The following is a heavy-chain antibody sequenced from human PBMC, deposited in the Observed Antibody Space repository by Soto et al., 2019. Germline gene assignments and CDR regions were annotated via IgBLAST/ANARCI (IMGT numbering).Heavy chain of an antibody. CDR1: KYTFTGYW. Sequence: GESLKISCEGSKYTFTGYWISWVRQTPGRGLEWMGNIDVDDSYTNYNPSFEGHVSISADKSISAAYLQWSSLRASDTGVYFCARHNGPYCDYDTDDSWGPGTLVTVSS. J-gene: IGHJ5*02. V-gene: IGHV5-10-1*01. CDR2: IDVDDSYT. D-gene: IGHD4-17*01. CDR3: ARHNGPYCDYDTDDS.